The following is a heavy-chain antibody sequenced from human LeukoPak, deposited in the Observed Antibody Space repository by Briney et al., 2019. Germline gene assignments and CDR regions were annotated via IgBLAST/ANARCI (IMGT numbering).Heavy chain of an antibody. CDR1: GFTFTSYS. D-gene: IGHD6-19*01. J-gene: IGHJ4*02. V-gene: IGHV3-21*01. CDR3: ARDGAVAGKIDY. Sequence: GGSLRLSCAASGFTFTSYSMNWVRQAPGKGLEWVSSISGSSKHRYYADSVKGRFTISRDNAKNTLYLQMNSLRAEDTAVYYCARDGAVAGKIDYWGQGTLVTVSS. CDR2: ISGSSKHR.